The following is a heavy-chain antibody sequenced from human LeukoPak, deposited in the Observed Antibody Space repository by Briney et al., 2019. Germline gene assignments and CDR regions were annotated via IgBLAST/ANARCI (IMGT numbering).Heavy chain of an antibody. V-gene: IGHV4-34*01. CDR3: ARLTSSWYQDWYFDL. J-gene: IGHJ2*01. CDR2: IDPYGGS. CDR1: GGSFSGYH. D-gene: IGHD6-13*01. Sequence: SETLSLTCAVYGGSFSGYHWSWIRQTPGKGLEWIGEIDPYGGSNYNPSLKSRVTISVDTSKNQFSLKLSSVTAADTAVYYCARLTSSWYQDWYFDLWGRGTLVTVSS.